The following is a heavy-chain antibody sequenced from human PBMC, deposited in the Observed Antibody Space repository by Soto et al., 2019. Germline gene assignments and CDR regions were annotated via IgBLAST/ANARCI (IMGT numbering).Heavy chain of an antibody. CDR1: GGSRKTYI. D-gene: IGHD5-18*01. J-gene: IGHJ4*02. V-gene: IGHV4-4*07. Sequence: QVHLQESGPGLVKPSETLSLTCTVSGGSRKTYIWSWIRQPAGKGLEWIGRGFPGGCTGYSPSLKRSFTLSVHTVKNLVSLKLTSVTAVDMAIYSCAGEGYYSAYHFATGIQLWSFDRWGAGALVTVS. CDR2: GFPGGCT. CDR3: AGEGYYSAYHFATGIQLWSFDR.